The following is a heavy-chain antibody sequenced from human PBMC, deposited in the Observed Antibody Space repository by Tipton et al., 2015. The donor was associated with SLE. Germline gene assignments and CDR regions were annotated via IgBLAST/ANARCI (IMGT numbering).Heavy chain of an antibody. Sequence: SLRLSCAASGFTFSSYSMNWVRQAPGKGLEWVSYISSSSSTIYYADSVKGRFTISRDNAKNSLYLQMNSLRAEDTAVYYCVKEGGDCSSTSCTYFDYWGQGTLVTVSS. J-gene: IGHJ4*02. D-gene: IGHD2-2*01. CDR2: ISSSSSTI. CDR3: VKEGGDCSSTSCTYFDY. CDR1: GFTFSSYS. V-gene: IGHV3-48*01.